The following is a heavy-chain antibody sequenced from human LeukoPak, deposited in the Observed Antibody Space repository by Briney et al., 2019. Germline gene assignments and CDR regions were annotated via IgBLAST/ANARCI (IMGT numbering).Heavy chain of an antibody. V-gene: IGHV5-51*01. CDR2: IYPSDSDT. CDR1: GYIFSSYW. J-gene: IGHJ4*02. CDR3: ARLLLVAGLDY. D-gene: IGHD6-19*01. Sequence: GESLKISCQGSGYIFSSYWIAWVRQMPGKGLEWMGIIYPSDSDTRYSPSFQGQVTISADKSTTTAYLQWSSLKASDTAMYYCARLLLVAGLDYWGQGTLVTVSS.